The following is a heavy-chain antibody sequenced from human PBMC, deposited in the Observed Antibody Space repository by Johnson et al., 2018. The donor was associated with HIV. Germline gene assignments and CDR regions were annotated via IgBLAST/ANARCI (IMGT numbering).Heavy chain of an antibody. J-gene: IGHJ3*02. Sequence: EVLLLESGGGLVQPGRSLRLSCVASGFIFEDYAMHWVRQAPGKGLEWVSGINWNNDNIGYADSVEGRFTISRDNAKNSLFLQMNSLRAEDTAVYYCARDTRQWDAFDIWGQGTMVTVSS. CDR2: INWNNDNI. CDR3: ARDTRQWDAFDI. CDR1: GFIFEDYA. V-gene: IGHV3-9*01. D-gene: IGHD6-19*01.